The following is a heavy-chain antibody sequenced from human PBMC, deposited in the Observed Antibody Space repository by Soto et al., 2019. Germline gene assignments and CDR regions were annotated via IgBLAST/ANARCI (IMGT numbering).Heavy chain of an antibody. Sequence: PSETLSLTCAVYGGSFSGYYWSWIRQPPGKGLEWIGEINHSGSINYNPSLKSRVTISVDTSKNQFSLKLSSVTAADTAVYYCARDTRRYNWNYVTVGGYFDYWGQGTLVTVSS. D-gene: IGHD1-7*01. V-gene: IGHV4-34*01. CDR2: INHSGSI. CDR1: GGSFSGYY. J-gene: IGHJ4*02. CDR3: ARDTRRYNWNYVTVGGYFDY.